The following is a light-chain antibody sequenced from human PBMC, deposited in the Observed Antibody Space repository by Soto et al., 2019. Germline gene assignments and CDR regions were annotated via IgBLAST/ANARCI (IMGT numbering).Light chain of an antibody. CDR3: QQYNSYPWP. J-gene: IGKJ1*01. CDR1: QSISSW. V-gene: IGKV1-5*03. Sequence: NQMTQSPSTLSATVGDRVTITCRASQSISSWLAWYQQKPGKAPKLLIYKASSLESGVPSRFSGSGSGTEFTLTISSLQPDDFATYYCQQYNSYPWPFSQGTKVDVK. CDR2: KAS.